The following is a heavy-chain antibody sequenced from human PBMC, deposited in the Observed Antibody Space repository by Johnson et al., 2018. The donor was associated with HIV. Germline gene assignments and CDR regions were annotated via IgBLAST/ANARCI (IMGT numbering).Heavy chain of an antibody. D-gene: IGHD1-26*01. Sequence: QVQLVESGGGLVQPGGSLRLSCAASGFTFSSYGMHWVRQAPGKGLEWVAFIRYDGSNKYYADSVTGRFTISRDNAKNSLYLQMNSLRAEDTALYYCASRMYSGSSGGAFDIWGQGTMVTVSS. CDR1: GFTFSSYG. CDR2: IRYDGSNK. J-gene: IGHJ3*02. CDR3: ASRMYSGSSGGAFDI. V-gene: IGHV3-30*02.